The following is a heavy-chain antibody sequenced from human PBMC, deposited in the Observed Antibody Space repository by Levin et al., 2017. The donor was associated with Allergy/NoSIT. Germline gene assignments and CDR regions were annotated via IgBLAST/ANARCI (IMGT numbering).Heavy chain of an antibody. Sequence: GGSLRLSCAASGFSFSNYALSWVRQAPGKGLEWVSVISGTGSKRYYVDSVKGRFTISRDTSKKMLYLQMNSLRAEDTAVYYCAKGLNPGIVGVDNLIDYWGQGTLVTGSS. CDR1: GFSFSNYA. CDR2: ISGTGSKR. V-gene: IGHV3-23*01. D-gene: IGHD3-3*01. CDR3: AKGLNPGIVGVDNLIDY. J-gene: IGHJ4*02.